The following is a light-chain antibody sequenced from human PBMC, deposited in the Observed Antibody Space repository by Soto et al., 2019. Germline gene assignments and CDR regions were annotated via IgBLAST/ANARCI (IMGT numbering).Light chain of an antibody. V-gene: IGKV1-5*01. CDR1: ESIRTW. Sequence: DIQMTQSPTTLSASIGDRVTITCRASESIRTWLAWYQHKPGKAPMLLIYAASRLQSGVPSRFSGSRSGTEFTLTINSLQPDDFATYYCQQYSVYWTFGQGTKVDIK. CDR2: AAS. J-gene: IGKJ1*01. CDR3: QQYSVYWT.